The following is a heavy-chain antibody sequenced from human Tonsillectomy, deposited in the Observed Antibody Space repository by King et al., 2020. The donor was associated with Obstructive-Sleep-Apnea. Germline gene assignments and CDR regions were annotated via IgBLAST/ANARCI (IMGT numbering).Heavy chain of an antibody. J-gene: IGHJ6*02. CDR2: IYSGGGT. V-gene: IGHV3-66*01. Sequence: VQLVESGGGLVQPGGSLRLSCAASGFTVTNNYVSWVRQAPGRGLEWVSTIYSGGGTYYADSVKGRFTISRDNSKNMVFLQMNSLRAEDTSVYYCASGVVEGASHYYVYYGMDVWGQGTAVTVSS. D-gene: IGHD2-2*01. CDR1: GFTVTNNY. CDR3: ASGVVEGASHYYVYYGMDV.